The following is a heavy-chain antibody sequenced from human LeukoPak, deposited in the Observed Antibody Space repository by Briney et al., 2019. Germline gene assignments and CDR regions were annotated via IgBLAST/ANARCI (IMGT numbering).Heavy chain of an antibody. CDR3: AKVSVQYSSSSDAFDY. V-gene: IGHV3-33*03. CDR1: GFSFNTYG. D-gene: IGHD4-11*01. J-gene: IGHJ4*01. CDR2: IWYDGTIT. Sequence: GGSLRLSCAASGFSFNTYGMHWVRQAPGKGLELVALIWYDGTITYYADSVKGRFTIFRDNSNNTLYLQLTSLRAEDTAMYYCAKVSVQYSSSSDAFDYWGHGTPVTVSS.